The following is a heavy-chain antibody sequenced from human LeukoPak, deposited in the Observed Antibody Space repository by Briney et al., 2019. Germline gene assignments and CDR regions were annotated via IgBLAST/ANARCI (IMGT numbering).Heavy chain of an antibody. CDR2: ITPDGTST. Sequence: GGSLRLSCGASGFTFSTYWMHWVRQAPGKGLVWVSRITPDGTSTTYADSVKGRFTISRDNAKNTLYVQMNSLRAEDTAVYYCARGAFGVYAFDIWGQGTMVTVSS. CDR1: GFTFSTYW. D-gene: IGHD3-3*01. V-gene: IGHV3-74*01. J-gene: IGHJ3*02. CDR3: ARGAFGVYAFDI.